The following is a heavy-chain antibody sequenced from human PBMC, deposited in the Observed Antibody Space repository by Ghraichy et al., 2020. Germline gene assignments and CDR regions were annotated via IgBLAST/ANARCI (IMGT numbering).Heavy chain of an antibody. V-gene: IGHV1-8*01. J-gene: IGHJ6*02. Sequence: ASVKVSCKASGYTFTSYDINWVRQATGQGLEWMGWMNPNSGNTGYAQKFQGRVTMTRNTSISTAYMELSSLRSEDTAVYYFARGLKGFYYYYGMDVWGQGTTVTVSS. CDR1: GYTFTSYD. CDR2: MNPNSGNT. CDR3: ARGLKGFYYYYGMDV.